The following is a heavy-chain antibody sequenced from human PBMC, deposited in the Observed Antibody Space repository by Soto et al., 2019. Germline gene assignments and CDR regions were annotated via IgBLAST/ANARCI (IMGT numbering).Heavy chain of an antibody. CDR3: ARRHYGSGTASLDY. J-gene: IGHJ4*02. D-gene: IGHD3-10*01. CDR1: GGSFSGYY. Sequence: QVQLQQWGAGLLKPSETLSLTCAVYGGSFSGYYWSWIRQPPGKGLEWIGEINHSGSTNYNPSLKSRLTISVDTSKNQFSLKLSSVTAADTAVYYCARRHYGSGTASLDYWGQGTLVTVSS. V-gene: IGHV4-34*01. CDR2: INHSGST.